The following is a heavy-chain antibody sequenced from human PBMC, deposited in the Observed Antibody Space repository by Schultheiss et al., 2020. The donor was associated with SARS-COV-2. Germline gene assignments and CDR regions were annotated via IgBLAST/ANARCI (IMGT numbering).Heavy chain of an antibody. CDR2: ISYDGSNK. V-gene: IGHV3-30*09. D-gene: IGHD3-10*01. CDR1: GFTFSSYA. Sequence: GGSLRLSCAASGFTFSSYAMHWVRQAPGKGLEWVAVISYDGSNKYYADSVKGLFAISRDNSKNTLYLQMNSLRAEDTAVYYCAKDRGEYYYYNGLDVWGQGTTVTVSS. CDR3: AKDRGEYYYYNGLDV. J-gene: IGHJ6*02.